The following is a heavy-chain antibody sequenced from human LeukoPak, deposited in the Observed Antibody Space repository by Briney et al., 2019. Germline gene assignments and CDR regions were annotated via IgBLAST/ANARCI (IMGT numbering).Heavy chain of an antibody. CDR3: AKESSRLVLRHGFDI. V-gene: IGHV3-23*01. Sequence: GGSLRLSCAASGFAFSSYAMSWVRQAPGQGLEWVSAISGSGGSTYYADSVKGRFTISRDNSKNTLYLQMNSLRAEDTAVYYCAKESSRLVLRHGFDIWGQGTMVTVSS. CDR2: ISGSGGST. J-gene: IGHJ3*02. D-gene: IGHD6-19*01. CDR1: GFAFSSYA.